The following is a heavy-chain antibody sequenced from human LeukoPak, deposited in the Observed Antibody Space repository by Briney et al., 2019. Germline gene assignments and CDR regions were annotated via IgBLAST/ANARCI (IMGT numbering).Heavy chain of an antibody. Sequence: ASVKVSCKASGYTFTTYTIHWVRQAPGQRLEWMGWINAGNGNTKYSQKFQGRVTITRDTSASTAYMELSSLRSEDTAVYYCARGNDRDAFDIWGQGTMVTVSS. J-gene: IGHJ3*02. CDR2: INAGNGNT. CDR1: GYTFTTYT. D-gene: IGHD1-1*01. CDR3: ARGNDRDAFDI. V-gene: IGHV1-3*01.